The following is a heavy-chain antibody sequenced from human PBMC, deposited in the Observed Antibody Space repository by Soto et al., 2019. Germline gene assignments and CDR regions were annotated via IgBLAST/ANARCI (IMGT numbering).Heavy chain of an antibody. CDR2: IYYSGST. CDR3: ARHRGGGTGGSSWYIYYYYYYGMDV. V-gene: IGHV4-39*01. D-gene: IGHD6-13*01. J-gene: IGHJ6*02. CDR1: GGSISSSSYY. Sequence: SETLSLTCTVSGGSISSSSYYWGWIRQPPGKGLEWIGSIYYSGSTYYNPSLKSRVTISVDTSKNQFSLKLSSVTAADTAVYYCARHRGGGTGGSSWYIYYYYYYGMDVWGQGTTVTVSS.